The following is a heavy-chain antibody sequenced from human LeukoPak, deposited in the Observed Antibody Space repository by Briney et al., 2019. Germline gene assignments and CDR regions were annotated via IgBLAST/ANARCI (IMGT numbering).Heavy chain of an antibody. Sequence: PGGSLRLSCAASRFTFSTSWMSWVRQAPGKGLEWVASIKEDGSDKYYVDSVKGRFTISRDNAKNSLYLQMSSLRAEDTAVYYCARFRTLGAWGQGTLVTVSS. V-gene: IGHV3-7*01. J-gene: IGHJ5*02. CDR2: IKEDGSDK. CDR1: RFTFSTSW. CDR3: ARFRTLGA. D-gene: IGHD3-3*01.